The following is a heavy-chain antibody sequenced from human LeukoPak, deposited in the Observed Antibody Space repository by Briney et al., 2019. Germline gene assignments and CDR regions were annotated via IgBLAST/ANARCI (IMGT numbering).Heavy chain of an antibody. CDR3: AKDWGSTSYHDNWFDP. CDR1: GFTFSSYA. Sequence: PGGSLRLSCAASGFTFSSYAMSWVSQAPGKGLEWVSAISGSGGSTYYADAVKGRFTISRDNSRNTLYLQMNSLRAEDTAVYYCAKDWGSTSYHDNWFDPWGQGTLVTVSS. J-gene: IGHJ5*02. D-gene: IGHD2-2*01. CDR2: ISGSGGST. V-gene: IGHV3-23*01.